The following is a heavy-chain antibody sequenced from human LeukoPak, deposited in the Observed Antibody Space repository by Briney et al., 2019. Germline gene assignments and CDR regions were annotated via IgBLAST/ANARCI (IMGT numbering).Heavy chain of an antibody. Sequence: GGSLRLSCAASGFTFSSYWMSWVRQAPGKGLEWVANIKQGGSEKYYVDSVKGRFTISRDNAKNSLYLQMNSLRAEDTAVYYCASYYDFWSGYYTYYFDYWGQGTLVTVSS. CDR3: ASYYDFWSGYYTYYFDY. D-gene: IGHD3-3*01. CDR2: IKQGGSEK. CDR1: GFTFSSYW. J-gene: IGHJ4*02. V-gene: IGHV3-7*01.